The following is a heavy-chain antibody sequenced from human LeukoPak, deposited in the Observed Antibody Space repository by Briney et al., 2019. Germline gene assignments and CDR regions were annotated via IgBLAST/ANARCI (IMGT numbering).Heavy chain of an antibody. CDR3: ARVDWSAVYYYYGMDV. J-gene: IGHJ6*02. CDR1: GGSFSGYY. V-gene: IGHV4-34*01. D-gene: IGHD3/OR15-3a*01. CDR2: INHGGST. Sequence: PSETLSLTCAVYGGSFSGYYWSWIRQPPGKGLEWIGEINHGGSTNYNPSLKSRVTISVDTSKNQFSLKLSSVTAADTAVYYCARVDWSAVYYYYGMDVWGQGTTVTVSS.